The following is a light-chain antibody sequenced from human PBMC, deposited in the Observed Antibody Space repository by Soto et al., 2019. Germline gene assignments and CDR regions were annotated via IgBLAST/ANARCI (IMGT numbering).Light chain of an antibody. J-gene: IGKJ5*01. CDR2: ETS. Sequence: EIGLTQSAATLSLSPGERATLSCRASQSFXNYFRWYQQKPGQAPRPLXDETSRRATGIPARFSGSGSGTDFTLTISSIEPEDFAVYYCQQRHNWRDTFGQGTRLEI. CDR3: QQRHNWRDT. CDR1: QSFXNY. V-gene: IGKV3-11*01.